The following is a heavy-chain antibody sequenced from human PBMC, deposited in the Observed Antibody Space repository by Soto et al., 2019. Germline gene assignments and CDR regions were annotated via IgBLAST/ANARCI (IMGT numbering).Heavy chain of an antibody. V-gene: IGHV4-38-2*01. CDR3: ARVPYYYDSSGYPEYYFDY. J-gene: IGHJ4*02. CDR2: IYHSGST. Sequence: SETLSLTCAVSGYSISSGYYWGWIRQPPGKGLEWIGSIYHSGSTYYNPSLKSRVTISVDTSKNQFSLKLSSVTAADTAVYYCARVPYYYDSSGYPEYYFDYWGQATLVTVSS. CDR1: GYSISSGYY. D-gene: IGHD3-22*01.